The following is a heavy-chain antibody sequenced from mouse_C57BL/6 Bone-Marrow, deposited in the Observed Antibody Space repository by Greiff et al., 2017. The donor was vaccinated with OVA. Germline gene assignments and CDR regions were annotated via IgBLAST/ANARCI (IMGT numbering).Heavy chain of an antibody. CDR3: ASGYYGIDY. D-gene: IGHD1-1*02. V-gene: IGHV1-69*01. J-gene: IGHJ2*01. CDR2: IDPSDSYT. Sequence: QVQLQQPGAELVMPGASVKLSCKASGYTFTSYWMHWVKPRPGQGLEWIGEIDPSDSYTNYNQKFKGKSTLTVDKSSSTAYMQLSSLTSEDAAVYYCASGYYGIDYWGQGTTLTVSS. CDR1: GYTFTSYW.